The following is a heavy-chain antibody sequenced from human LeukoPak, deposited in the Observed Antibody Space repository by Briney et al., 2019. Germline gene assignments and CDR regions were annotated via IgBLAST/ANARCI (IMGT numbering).Heavy chain of an antibody. CDR3: AKGSYYDSSGSFYFDY. V-gene: IGHV3-23*01. CDR2: VSGSGGST. Sequence: GGSLRLSCAASGFTFSSYAVSWVRQAPGKGLEWVSGVSGSGGSTYYADSVEGRFTITRDNSKNTLYLQMNTLRAEDTAVYYCAKGSYYDSSGSFYFDYWGQGTLVTVSS. D-gene: IGHD3-22*01. J-gene: IGHJ4*02. CDR1: GFTFSSYA.